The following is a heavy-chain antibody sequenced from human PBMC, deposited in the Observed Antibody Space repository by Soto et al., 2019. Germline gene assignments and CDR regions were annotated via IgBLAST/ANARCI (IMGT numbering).Heavy chain of an antibody. CDR1: GFTFNTYW. V-gene: IGHV3-7*03. Sequence: GGSLRLSCAASGFTFNTYWMSWVRQAPGKGLEWVANIRHDGNAENYVESVKGRFTISRDNAKNSLYLQMGSRRVEDTAVYFCARDQRCLNCDSCYRWFDPWGQGTLVTVSS. D-gene: IGHD3-22*01. CDR2: IRHDGNAE. J-gene: IGHJ5*01. CDR3: ARDQRCLNCDSCYRWFDP.